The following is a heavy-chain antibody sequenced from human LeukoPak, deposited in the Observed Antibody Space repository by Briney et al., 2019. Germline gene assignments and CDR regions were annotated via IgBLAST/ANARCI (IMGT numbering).Heavy chain of an antibody. J-gene: IGHJ6*02. CDR1: GFTLDDYA. D-gene: IGHD6-19*01. CDR2: ISWNSGSI. CDR3: AKDLAVAGTGYYGMDV. V-gene: IGHV3-9*01. Sequence: GRCLRPSCAAAGFTLDDYAMRSVRQAPGKGLGWVSGISWNSGSIGYADSVEGRFTISRDNAKNSLYLQMNSLRAEDTALYYCAKDLAVAGTGYYGMDVWGQGTTVTVSS.